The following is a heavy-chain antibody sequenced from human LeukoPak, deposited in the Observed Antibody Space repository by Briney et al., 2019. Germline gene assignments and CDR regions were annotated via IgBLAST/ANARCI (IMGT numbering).Heavy chain of an antibody. J-gene: IGHJ4*02. D-gene: IGHD6-19*01. CDR2: IVGGGGTT. Sequence: GGSLRLSCAASRFTFSGYAMSWVRQAPGKGLEWVSAIVGGGGTTFYADSVKGRFTIFRDNSKNTVFLQMNSLRAEDTAVYFCAKARLSTGWAYNDYWGQGTLVTVSS. CDR3: AKARLSTGWAYNDY. CDR1: RFTFSGYA. V-gene: IGHV3-23*01.